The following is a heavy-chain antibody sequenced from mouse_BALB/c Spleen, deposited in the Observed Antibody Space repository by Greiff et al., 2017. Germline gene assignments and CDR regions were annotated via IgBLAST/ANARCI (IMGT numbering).Heavy chain of an antibody. CDR3: ASPITTAPCAC. CDR1: GYTFTSYW. Sequence: VQLQQSGAELAKPGASVKMSCKASGYTFTSYWMHWVKQRPGQGLEWIGYINPSTGYTEYNQKFKDKATLTADKSSSTAYMQLSSLTSEDSAVNYFASPITTAPCACWGQGTLGTVSA. D-gene: IGHD1-2*01. CDR2: INPSTGYT. J-gene: IGHJ3*01. V-gene: IGHV1-7*01.